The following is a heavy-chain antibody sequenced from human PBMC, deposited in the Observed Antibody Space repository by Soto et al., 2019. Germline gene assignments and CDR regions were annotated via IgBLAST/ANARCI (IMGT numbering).Heavy chain of an antibody. D-gene: IGHD3-22*01. CDR2: IDWDDNT. Sequence: PTLVNPTQTLTLTCTFSGFSLTTNGMCLSWIRQPPGKALEWLALIDWDDNTYYSTSLNNRLTLSKDTSKNQVVLLVRHMGPVDTATYYCARIPCGNYYTENFFDPWGQGIPVTVSS. CDR1: GFSLTTNGMC. CDR3: ARIPCGNYYTENFFDP. J-gene: IGHJ5*02. V-gene: IGHV2-70*01.